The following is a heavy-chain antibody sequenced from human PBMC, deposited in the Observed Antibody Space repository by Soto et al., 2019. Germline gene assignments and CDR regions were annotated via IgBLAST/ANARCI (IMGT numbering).Heavy chain of an antibody. CDR1: GYTFTDYY. D-gene: IGHD3-22*01. J-gene: IGHJ4*02. V-gene: IGHV1-2*02. Sequence: ASVKVSCKASGYTFTDYYVHWVRQAPGQGLEWMGWINPNSGGTKSAQRFQGRVTMTRDTSISTAYMELSRLRSDDTAVYYCARRKGDYYDSSGYHYYFDYWGQGTLVTVSS. CDR3: ARRKGDYYDSSGYHYYFDY. CDR2: INPNSGGT.